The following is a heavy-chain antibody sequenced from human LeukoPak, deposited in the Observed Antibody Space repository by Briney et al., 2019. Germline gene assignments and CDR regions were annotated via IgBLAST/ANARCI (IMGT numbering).Heavy chain of an antibody. V-gene: IGHV4-59*08. CDR3: ARRRGDFWSDYYAFDY. CDR2: TYYSGDT. Sequence: SETLSLTCTVSGGSISNSYWSWIRQPPGKGLEWIGYTYYSGDTNYNPSLTSRVTISLDRSKNQFSLKLSSVTAADTAVYYCARRRGDFWSDYYAFDYWGQGTLVTVSS. J-gene: IGHJ4*02. D-gene: IGHD3-3*01. CDR1: GGSISNSY.